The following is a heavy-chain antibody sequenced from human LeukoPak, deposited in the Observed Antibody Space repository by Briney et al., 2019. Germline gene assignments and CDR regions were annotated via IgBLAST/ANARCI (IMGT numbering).Heavy chain of an antibody. CDR2: IYYSGST. D-gene: IGHD2-15*01. V-gene: IGHV4-59*01. Sequence: SETLSLTCTVSGGSISSYYWSWIRLPPGKGLEWIGYIYYSGSTNYNPSLKSRVTISVDTSKNQFSLKLSSVTAADTAVYYCARDCSGGSCYSNAFDIWGQGTMVTVSS. CDR1: GGSISSYY. CDR3: ARDCSGGSCYSNAFDI. J-gene: IGHJ3*02.